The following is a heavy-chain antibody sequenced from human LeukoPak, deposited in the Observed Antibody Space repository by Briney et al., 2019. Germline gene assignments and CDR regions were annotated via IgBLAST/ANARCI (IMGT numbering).Heavy chain of an antibody. CDR3: AREREWDYYDSSAPEDY. V-gene: IGHV1-2*02. CDR2: INPNSGGT. D-gene: IGHD3-22*01. CDR1: GYTFTGYY. Sequence: ASVKVSCKASGYTFTGYYMHWVRQAPGQGLEWMGWINPNSGGTNYAQKFQGRVTLTRDTSISTAYMELSRLRSDGTAVYYCAREREWDYYDSSAPEDYWGQGTLVTVSS. J-gene: IGHJ4*02.